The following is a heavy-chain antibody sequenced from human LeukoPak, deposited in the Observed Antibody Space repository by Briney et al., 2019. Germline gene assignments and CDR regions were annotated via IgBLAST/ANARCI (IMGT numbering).Heavy chain of an antibody. CDR3: ARGKGFPDY. J-gene: IGHJ4*02. Sequence: GGSLRPSCAASGFTFSSYEMNWVRQAPGKGLEWVSYISSSGSTIYYADSVKGRFTISRDNAKNSLYLQMNSLRAVDTAVYYCARGKGFPDYWGQGTLVTVSS. CDR1: GFTFSSYE. CDR2: ISSSGSTI. V-gene: IGHV3-48*03.